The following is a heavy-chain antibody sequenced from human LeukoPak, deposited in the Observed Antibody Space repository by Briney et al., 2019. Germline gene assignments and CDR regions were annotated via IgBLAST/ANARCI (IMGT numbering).Heavy chain of an antibody. Sequence: ASVKVSCKASGYTFTSYYMHWVRQAPGQGLEWMGIINPSGGSTSNAQKFQGRVTMTRDMSTSTVYMEMSSLRSEDTAVYYCARETSNYYDSSGYSTPLIYWGQGTLVTVSS. CDR3: ARETSNYYDSSGYSTPLIY. CDR1: GYTFTSYY. J-gene: IGHJ4*02. V-gene: IGHV1-46*01. CDR2: INPSGGST. D-gene: IGHD3-22*01.